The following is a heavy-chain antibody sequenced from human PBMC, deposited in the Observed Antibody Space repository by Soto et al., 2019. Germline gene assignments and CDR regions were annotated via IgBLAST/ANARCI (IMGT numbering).Heavy chain of an antibody. CDR3: ARGLIVVKLREWSLGY. Sequence: GASVKVSCKASGYTFTGYYMHWVRQAPGQGLEWMGWINPNSGGTNYAQKFQGRVTMTRDTSISTAYMELSRLRSDDTAVYYCARGLIVVKLREWSLGYWGQGTLVTVSS. CDR1: GYTFTGYY. J-gene: IGHJ4*02. D-gene: IGHD3-22*01. V-gene: IGHV1-2*02. CDR2: INPNSGGT.